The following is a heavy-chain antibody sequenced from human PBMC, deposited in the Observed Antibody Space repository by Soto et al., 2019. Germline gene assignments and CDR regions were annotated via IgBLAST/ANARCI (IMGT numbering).Heavy chain of an antibody. D-gene: IGHD2-2*01. CDR3: ALIPAAMGWLWVSSWFDP. CDR2: FDPEDGET. CDR1: GYTLTELS. J-gene: IGHJ5*02. Sequence: ASVKVSCKVSGYTLTELSMHWVRQAPGKGLEWMGGFDPEDGETIYAQKFQGRVTMTEDTSTDTAYMELSSLRSEDTAVYYCALIPAAMGWLWVSSWFDPWGQGTLVTVSS. V-gene: IGHV1-24*01.